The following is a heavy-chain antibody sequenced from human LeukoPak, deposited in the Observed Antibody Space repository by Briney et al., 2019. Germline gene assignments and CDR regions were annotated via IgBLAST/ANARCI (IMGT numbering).Heavy chain of an antibody. CDR2: ISYDGSNK. V-gene: IGHV3-30*18. Sequence: GGSLRLSCAASGFTFSSYGMHWVRQAPGKGLEWVAVISYDGSNKYYADSVKGRFTISRDNSKNTLYLQMNSLRAEDTAVYYCAKWGQYYYDSSGAMDYWGQGTLVTVSS. J-gene: IGHJ4*02. CDR1: GFTFSSYG. CDR3: AKWGQYYYDSSGAMDY. D-gene: IGHD3-22*01.